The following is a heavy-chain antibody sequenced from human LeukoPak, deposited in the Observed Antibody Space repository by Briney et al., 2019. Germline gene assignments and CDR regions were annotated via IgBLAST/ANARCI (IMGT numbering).Heavy chain of an antibody. D-gene: IGHD6-6*01. J-gene: IGHJ6*02. CDR3: ARSLIAADETDV. CDR1: GGTFSSYA. V-gene: IGHV1-46*01. CDR2: INPSGGST. Sequence: ASVKVSCKASGGTFSSYAISWVRQAPGQGLEWMGIINPSGGSTSYAQKFQGRVTMTRDTSTSTVYMELSSLRSEDTAVYYCARSLIAADETDVWGQGTTVTVSS.